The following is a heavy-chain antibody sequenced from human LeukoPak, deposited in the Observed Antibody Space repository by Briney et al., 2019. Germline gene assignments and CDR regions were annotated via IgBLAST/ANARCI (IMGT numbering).Heavy chain of an antibody. D-gene: IGHD2/OR15-2a*01. V-gene: IGHV4-34*01. J-gene: IGHJ6*03. CDR1: GDSLSRYS. Sequence: PSESLSLTCAVSGDSLSRYSWTWIRHPPGKGLEWLGEINPSGSPDYNPSLKSRATISVDTSKNQFSLRVASVTAADTAVYYCASVRHDPLEYYYYIDVWGKGTTVTVSS. CDR3: ASVRHDPLEYYYYIDV. CDR2: INPSGSP.